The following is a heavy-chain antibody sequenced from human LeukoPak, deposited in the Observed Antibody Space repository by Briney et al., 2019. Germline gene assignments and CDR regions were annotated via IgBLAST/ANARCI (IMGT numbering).Heavy chain of an antibody. CDR1: GGPISNYY. Sequence: SETLSLTCTVSGGPISNYYWSWIRQPPGKGLEWIGYVYYSGSTNYNPSLKSRVTISVDTSKNQFSLKLTSVTAADTAVYFCARDSGAGYRTSWYIDYWGQGTLVTVSS. CDR3: ARDSGAGYRTSWYIDY. D-gene: IGHD6-13*01. J-gene: IGHJ4*02. CDR2: VYYSGST. V-gene: IGHV4-59*01.